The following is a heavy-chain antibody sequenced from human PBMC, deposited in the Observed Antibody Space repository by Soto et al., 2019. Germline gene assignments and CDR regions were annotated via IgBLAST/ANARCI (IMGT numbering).Heavy chain of an antibody. CDR2: ISSSSSYI. J-gene: IGHJ6*02. CDR3: ARDNNYDSSGYYYYYYGMDV. D-gene: IGHD3-22*01. CDR1: GFTFSSYS. V-gene: IGHV3-21*01. Sequence: EVQLVESGGGLVKPGGSLRLSCAASGFTFSSYSMNWVRQAPGKGLEWVSSISSSSSYIYYADSVKGRFTISRDNAKNSLYLQMNSLRAEDTAVYYCARDNNYDSSGYYYYYYGMDVWGQGTTVTVSS.